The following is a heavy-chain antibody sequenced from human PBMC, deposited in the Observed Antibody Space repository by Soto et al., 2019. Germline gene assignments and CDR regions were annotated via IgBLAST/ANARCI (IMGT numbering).Heavy chain of an antibody. CDR3: ARDGLSSYYYYMDV. D-gene: IGHD2-2*01. CDR2: ISSSSRTI. J-gene: IGHJ6*03. V-gene: IGHV3-48*01. CDR1: GFTFSSYS. Sequence: GGSLRLSCAASGFTFSSYSMNWVRQAPGKGLEWVSYISSSSRTIYYADSVKGRFTISRDNAKNSLYLQMNSLRAEDTAVYYCARDGLSSYYYYMDVWGRGTTVTVSS.